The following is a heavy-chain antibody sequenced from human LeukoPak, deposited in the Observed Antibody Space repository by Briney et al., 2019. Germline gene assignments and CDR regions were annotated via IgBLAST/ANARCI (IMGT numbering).Heavy chain of an antibody. CDR2: VNGDGSST. CDR1: GFTFENYA. Sequence: GGSLRLSCAASGFTFENYAMHWVRQAPGKGLVWVSRVNGDGSSTNYADSVKGRFTISRDNAKNTLYLQMNSLRAEDTAVYYCARDGIAAVDFDYWGQGILVTVSS. CDR3: ARDGIAAVDFDY. D-gene: IGHD6-13*01. J-gene: IGHJ4*02. V-gene: IGHV3-74*01.